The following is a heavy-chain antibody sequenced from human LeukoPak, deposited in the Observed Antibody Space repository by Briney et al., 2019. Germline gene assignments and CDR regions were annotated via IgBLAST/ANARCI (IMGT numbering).Heavy chain of an antibody. V-gene: IGHV5-51*01. CDR1: GYHFTDYW. CDR2: IYPGDSDT. D-gene: IGHD1-26*01. CDR3: ARLADTTS. J-gene: IGHJ5*02. Sequence: PGESLKISCKGSGYHFTDYWIAWVRQMPGQGLEWMGIIYPGDSDTRYSPSFQGQVTISADKSTTTAFLQWSSLKASDTAMYFCARLADTTSWGQGTLVTVSS.